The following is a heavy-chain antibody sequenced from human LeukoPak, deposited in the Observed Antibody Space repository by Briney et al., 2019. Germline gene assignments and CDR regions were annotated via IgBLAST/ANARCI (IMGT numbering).Heavy chain of an antibody. CDR3: ARHGSTFYSSSSNWFDP. CDR1: GGSISSYY. D-gene: IGHD6-13*01. V-gene: IGHV4-59*08. Sequence: SETLSLTCTVSGGSISSYYWSWIRQPPGKGLEWIGYIYYSGSTNYNPSFKSRVTISVDTSKNQFSLKLSSVTAADTAVYYCARHGSTFYSSSSNWFDPWGQGTLVTVSS. J-gene: IGHJ5*02. CDR2: IYYSGST.